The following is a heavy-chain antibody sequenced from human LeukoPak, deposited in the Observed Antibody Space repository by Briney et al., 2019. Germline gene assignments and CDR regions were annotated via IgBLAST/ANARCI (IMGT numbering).Heavy chain of an antibody. J-gene: IGHJ4*02. Sequence: ASVKVSCKASGGTFSSYAISWVRQAPGQGLEWMGGIIPIFGTANYAQKFQGRVTITADESTSTAYMELSSLRSEDTAVYYCATAILLNPAAAGTDYWGQGTLVTVSS. D-gene: IGHD6-13*01. CDR3: ATAILLNPAAAGTDY. CDR2: IIPIFGTA. CDR1: GGTFSSYA. V-gene: IGHV1-69*13.